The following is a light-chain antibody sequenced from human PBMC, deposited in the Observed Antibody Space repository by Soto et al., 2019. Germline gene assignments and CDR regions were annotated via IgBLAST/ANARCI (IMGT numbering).Light chain of an antibody. V-gene: IGKV1-33*01. CDR2: DAS. CDR3: QQYEDLPLT. Sequence: DIQMTQSPSSLSASVGDRVTITCQASQEITNHLNWYQFKPGKPPKLLIFDASHLQSGVPVRFSGSGSQTLFTFTISSLQPEDIAAYYCQQYEDLPLTFGGGTKVEF. J-gene: IGKJ4*01. CDR1: QEITNH.